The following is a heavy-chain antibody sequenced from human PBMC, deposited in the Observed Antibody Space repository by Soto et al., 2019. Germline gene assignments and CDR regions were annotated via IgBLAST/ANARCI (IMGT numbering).Heavy chain of an antibody. CDR1: GGSISSGGYS. CDR2: IYHSGST. V-gene: IGHV4-30-2*01. D-gene: IGHD6-19*01. CDR3: ARHRLGFDY. Sequence: VSLTCDVSGGSISSGGYSWSWIRQPPGKGLEWIGYIYHSGSTYYNPSLKSRVTISVDRSKNQFSLKLTSVTAADTAVYYCARHRLGFDYWGQGTLVTVSS. J-gene: IGHJ4*02.